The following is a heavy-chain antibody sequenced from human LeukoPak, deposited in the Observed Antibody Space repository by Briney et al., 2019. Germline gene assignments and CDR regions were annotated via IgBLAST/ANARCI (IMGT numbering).Heavy chain of an antibody. CDR1: GVSVTSSAYY. CDR3: ARGAAGSSGLDY. V-gene: IGHV4-39*07. Sequence: PSETLSLTCTVSGVSVTSSAYYWGWIRQSPGKGLEWIGNIYYSGNTYYNPSLKSRVTISVDTSKNQFSLKLSSVTAADTAVYYCARGAAGSSGLDYWGQGTLVTVSS. CDR2: IYYSGNT. D-gene: IGHD6-19*01. J-gene: IGHJ4*02.